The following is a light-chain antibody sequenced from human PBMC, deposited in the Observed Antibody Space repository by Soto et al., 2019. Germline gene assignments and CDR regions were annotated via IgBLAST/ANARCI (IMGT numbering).Light chain of an antibody. J-gene: IGKJ2*01. CDR1: QSVRSGY. CDR2: GAS. Sequence: EIVLTQSPGTLSLSPGERATLSCRASQSVRSGYLAWYQQKPGQAPRLLIYGASSRATGIPDRFSGSGSGTDFSLTISSLEPADFAVYYCQQYGGSLPYTFGQGTKLEI. V-gene: IGKV3-20*01. CDR3: QQYGGSLPYT.